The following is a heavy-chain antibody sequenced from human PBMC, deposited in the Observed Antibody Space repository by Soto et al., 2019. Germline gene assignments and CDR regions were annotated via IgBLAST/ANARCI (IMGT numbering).Heavy chain of an antibody. D-gene: IGHD5-12*01. CDR1: GFTFSSYW. J-gene: IGHJ4*02. CDR3: ARVYSGYDGWLDY. V-gene: IGHV3-7*01. CDR2: IKQDGSEK. Sequence: GGSLRLSCAASGFTFSSYWMSWVRQAPGKGLEWVANIKQDGSEKYYVDSVKGRFTISRDNAKNSLYLQMNSLRAEDTAVYYCARVYSGYDGWLDYWGQGTLVTVSS.